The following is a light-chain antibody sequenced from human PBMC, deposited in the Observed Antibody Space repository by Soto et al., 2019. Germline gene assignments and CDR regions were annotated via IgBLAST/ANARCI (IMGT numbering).Light chain of an antibody. CDR2: GTS. CDR3: QQYGSSPT. Sequence: EIVLTQSPGILSLSPGERATLSYRASQSVGSSYLAWYQQKPGQAPRLLIYGTSSRATGIPDRFSGSGSGTDFTLTISRLEPEDFAVYYCQQYGSSPTFGQGTKVEIK. J-gene: IGKJ1*01. V-gene: IGKV3-20*01. CDR1: QSVGSSY.